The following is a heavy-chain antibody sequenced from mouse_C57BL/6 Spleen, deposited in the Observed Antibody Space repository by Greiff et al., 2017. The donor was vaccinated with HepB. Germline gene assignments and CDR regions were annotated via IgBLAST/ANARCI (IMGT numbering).Heavy chain of an antibody. J-gene: IGHJ4*01. CDR2: ISSGSSTI. Sequence: EVKVVESGGGLVKPGGSLKLSCAASGFTFSDYGMHWVRQAPEKGLEWVAYISSGSSTIYYADTVKGRFTISRDNAKNTLFLQMTSLRSEDTAMYYCARPYGSSYLYAMDYWGQGTSVTVSS. CDR3: ARPYGSSYLYAMDY. D-gene: IGHD1-1*01. V-gene: IGHV5-17*01. CDR1: GFTFSDYG.